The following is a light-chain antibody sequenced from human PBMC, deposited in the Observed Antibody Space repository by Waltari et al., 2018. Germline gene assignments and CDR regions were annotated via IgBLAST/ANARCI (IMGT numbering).Light chain of an antibody. J-gene: IGLJ3*02. Sequence: QSALTQPRSVSGSPGQSVTISCTGTSRDVGNYNYVSWYQQFSGKAPQLIIYDVDKRPPGVPARFSGSKSGNTASLTVSGLRAEDEAEYYCCSYAANHPYWVFGGGTRLTVL. CDR2: DVD. V-gene: IGLV2-11*01. CDR3: CSYAANHPYWV. CDR1: SRDVGNYNY.